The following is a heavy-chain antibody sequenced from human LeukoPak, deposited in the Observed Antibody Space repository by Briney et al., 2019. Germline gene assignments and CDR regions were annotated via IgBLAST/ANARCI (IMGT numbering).Heavy chain of an antibody. CDR2: IRYDGSNK. CDR3: AKDMAATLDY. CDR1: GFTFSSYG. D-gene: IGHD6-25*01. V-gene: IGHV3-30*02. Sequence: GGSLRLSCAACGFTFSSYGMHWVRQAPGKGLEWVAFIRYDGSNKYYADSVKGRFTISRDKSKNTLYLQMNSLRAEDRAVYYCAKDMAATLDYWGQGTLVTVSS. J-gene: IGHJ4*02.